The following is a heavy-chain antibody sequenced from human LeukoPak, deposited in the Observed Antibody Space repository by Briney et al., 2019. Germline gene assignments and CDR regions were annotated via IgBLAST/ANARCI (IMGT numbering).Heavy chain of an antibody. D-gene: IGHD3-22*01. V-gene: IGHV1-2*02. Sequence: GASVRVSCKASGYTFTGYYMHWVRQAPGQGLEWMGWINPNSGGTNYAQKFQGRVTITTDESTSTAYMELSSLRSEDTAVYYRARVYYYDSSGYYILGWFDPWGQGTLVTVSS. CDR3: ARVYYYDSSGYYILGWFDP. J-gene: IGHJ5*02. CDR2: INPNSGGT. CDR1: GYTFTGYY.